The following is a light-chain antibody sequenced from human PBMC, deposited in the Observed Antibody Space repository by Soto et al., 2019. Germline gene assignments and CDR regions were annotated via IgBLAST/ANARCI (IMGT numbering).Light chain of an antibody. CDR3: AAWDDSLNAVL. V-gene: IGLV1-44*01. J-gene: IGLJ2*01. Sequence: QPVLTQPPSASGTPGQRVTISCSGSSSNIGSNTVNWYQQVPGTAPKLLIYSNNQRPSGVPDRFSGSKSGTSASLAISGLQSEDEADYYCAAWDDSLNAVLFGGGTQLTVL. CDR1: SSNIGSNT. CDR2: SNN.